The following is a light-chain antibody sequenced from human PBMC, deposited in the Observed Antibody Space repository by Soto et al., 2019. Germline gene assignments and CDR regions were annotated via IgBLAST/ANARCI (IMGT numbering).Light chain of an antibody. J-gene: IGLJ3*02. Sequence: QSALAQPRSVSGSPGQSVTLSCTGTSSDVGGYDFVSWYQQYPGKAPKLIIFDVTERTSGVPDRFSGSKSGNSASLTISGLQAEDEAEYYCSSYAGSYISGVFGGGTKLTVL. V-gene: IGLV2-11*01. CDR3: SSYAGSYISGV. CDR2: DVT. CDR1: SSDVGGYDF.